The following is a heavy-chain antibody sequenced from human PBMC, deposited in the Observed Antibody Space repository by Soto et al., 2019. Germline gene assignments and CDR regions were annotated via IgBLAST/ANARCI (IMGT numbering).Heavy chain of an antibody. CDR1: GFTFSSYG. D-gene: IGHD2-2*01. V-gene: IGHV3-33*01. Sequence: GGSLRLSCAASGFTFSSYGMHWVRQAPGKGLEWVAVIWYDGSNKYYADSVKGRFTISRDNSKNTLYLQMNSLRAEDTAVFYCARGQYQLLSIFDYWGQGILVTVSS. J-gene: IGHJ4*02. CDR2: IWYDGSNK. CDR3: ARGQYQLLSIFDY.